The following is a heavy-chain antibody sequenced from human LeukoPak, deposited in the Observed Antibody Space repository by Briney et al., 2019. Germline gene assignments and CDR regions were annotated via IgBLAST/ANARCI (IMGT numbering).Heavy chain of an antibody. CDR1: GYTLTELS. CDR3: ATLRGVRAQYNWFDP. J-gene: IGHJ5*02. CDR2: FDPEDGET. Sequence: ASVKVSCKVSGYTLTELSMHWVRQAPGKGLEWMGDFDPEDGETIYAQKFQGRVTMTEDTSTDTAYMELSSLRSEDTAVYYCATLRGVRAQYNWFDPWGQGTLVTVSS. D-gene: IGHD3-10*02. V-gene: IGHV1-24*01.